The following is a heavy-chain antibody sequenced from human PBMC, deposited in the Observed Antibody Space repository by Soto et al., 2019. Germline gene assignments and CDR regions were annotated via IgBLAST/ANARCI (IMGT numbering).Heavy chain of an antibody. Sequence: AAVKVSCKACGYTFTRSGISWVRQAPGQGLEWMGWISTYNGDTNYAQTFQGRVTMTTDTSTSTVHMEVRSLRSDDTAVYYCARDPLRRRGTQYHHHAKDVWGPGTTVTVSS. CDR3: ARDPLRRRGTQYHHHAKDV. J-gene: IGHJ6*02. CDR1: GYTFTRSG. V-gene: IGHV1-18*01. CDR2: ISTYNGDT. D-gene: IGHD2-2*01.